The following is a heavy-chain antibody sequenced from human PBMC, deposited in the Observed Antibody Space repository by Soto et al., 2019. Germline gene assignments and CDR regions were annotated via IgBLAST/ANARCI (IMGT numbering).Heavy chain of an antibody. Sequence: LRLSCAASGFTFRNYGMHWVRQAPGKGLVWVTVISYDGSHKYYADSVKGRFTISRDNSKNTVYLEMNSLRDEDTAVYYCAKRRGDHSNYSWGIDVWGQGTTVTVSS. J-gene: IGHJ6*02. CDR3: AKRRGDHSNYSWGIDV. CDR1: GFTFRNYG. V-gene: IGHV3-30*18. D-gene: IGHD4-4*01. CDR2: ISYDGSHK.